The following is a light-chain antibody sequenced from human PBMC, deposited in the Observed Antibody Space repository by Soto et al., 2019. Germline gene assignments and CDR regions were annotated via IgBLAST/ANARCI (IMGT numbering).Light chain of an antibody. CDR2: EVT. J-gene: IGLJ1*01. V-gene: IGLV2-14*01. CDR3: SSKRYSSTLFV. Sequence: QSVLTQPASVSGSPGQSITISCTGTSSDVGAYNYVSWYQHHPGKVPKLLIYEVTNRPSGVSDRFSGSKSGNTASLTISGLQAEDDADYYCSSKRYSSTLFVFGTGTNVTVL. CDR1: SSDVGAYNY.